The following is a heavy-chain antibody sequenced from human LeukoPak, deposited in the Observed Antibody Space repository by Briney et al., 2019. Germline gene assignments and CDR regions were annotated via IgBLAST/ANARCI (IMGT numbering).Heavy chain of an antibody. CDR2: ISSGSSYI. Sequence: GGSLRLSCAASGFTFSSYTMNWVRQAPGKGLEWVSIISSGSSYIHYADSVKGRFTISRDNSKNTVYLQMNSLRAEDTAVYYCAELGITMIGGVWGKGTTVTISS. V-gene: IGHV3-21*01. CDR3: AELGITMIGGV. J-gene: IGHJ6*04. D-gene: IGHD3-10*02. CDR1: GFTFSSYT.